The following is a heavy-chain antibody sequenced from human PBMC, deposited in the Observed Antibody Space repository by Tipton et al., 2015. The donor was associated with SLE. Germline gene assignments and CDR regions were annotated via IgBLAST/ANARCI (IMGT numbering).Heavy chain of an antibody. CDR1: GFTFSSYA. J-gene: IGHJ5*02. Sequence: SLRLSCSASGFTFSSYAMHWVRQAPGKGLEYVSAISSNGGSTYYADSVKGRFTISRDNSKNTLYLQMSSLRAEDTAVYYCVKDLEDQLLGEGWFDPWGQGTLVTVSS. D-gene: IGHD2-2*01. V-gene: IGHV3-64D*06. CDR3: VKDLEDQLLGEGWFDP. CDR2: ISSNGGST.